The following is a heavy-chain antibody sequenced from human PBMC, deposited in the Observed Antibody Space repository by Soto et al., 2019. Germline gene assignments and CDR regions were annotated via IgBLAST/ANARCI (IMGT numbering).Heavy chain of an antibody. CDR1: GYNFIGYY. Sequence: ASVKVSCKASGYNFIGYYIHWVRQAPGQGLEWMGWINPNGGDTNYAQNFQGRVTTKRDTSINTAYLELNRLKSDDTAVYYCARNDCRRTSCQNDFFDPWGQGTLVTVSS. CDR3: ARNDCRRTSCQNDFFDP. V-gene: IGHV1-2*02. CDR2: INPNGGDT. J-gene: IGHJ5*02. D-gene: IGHD1-1*01.